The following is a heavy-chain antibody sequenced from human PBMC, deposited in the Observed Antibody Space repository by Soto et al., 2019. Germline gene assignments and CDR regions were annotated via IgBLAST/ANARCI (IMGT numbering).Heavy chain of an antibody. CDR2: ISWNSGSI. J-gene: IGHJ4*02. CDR3: AKDSRGGGSYYVYFDY. Sequence: GGSLRLSCAASGFTFDDYAMHWVRQAPGKGLEWVSGISWNSGSIGYADSVKGRFTISRDNAKNSLYLQMNSLRAEDTALYYCAKDSRGGGSYYVYFDYWGQGTLVTVSS. D-gene: IGHD1-26*01. CDR1: GFTFDDYA. V-gene: IGHV3-9*01.